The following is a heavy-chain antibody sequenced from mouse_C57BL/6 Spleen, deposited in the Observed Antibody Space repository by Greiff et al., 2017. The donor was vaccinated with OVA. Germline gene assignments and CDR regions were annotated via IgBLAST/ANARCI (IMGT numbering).Heavy chain of an antibody. CDR1: GSTFTSYW. CDR3: ARGDWYFDV. Sequence: VQLQQSGAELAKPGASVKLSCKAFGSTFTSYWMHWVKQRPGQGLDWIGYINPSSGYTKYNQKFKDKATLTADKSSSTAYMQLSSLTYEYSAVYYCARGDWYFDVWGTGTTVTVSS. CDR2: INPSSGYT. V-gene: IGHV1-7*01. J-gene: IGHJ1*03.